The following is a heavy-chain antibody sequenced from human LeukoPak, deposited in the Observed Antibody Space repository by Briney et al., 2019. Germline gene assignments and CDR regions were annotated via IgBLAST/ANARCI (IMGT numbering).Heavy chain of an antibody. CDR2: INPSGGST. Sequence: ASVKVSCKASGYTFTSYYMHWVRQAPGQGLEWMGIINPSGGSTGYAQKFQGRVTMTRDTSTSTVYMELSSLRSEDTAVYYCARNVKPASNDNYYYYYMDVWGKGTTVTVSS. V-gene: IGHV1-46*01. CDR3: ARNVKPASNDNYYYYYMDV. J-gene: IGHJ6*03. D-gene: IGHD1-1*01. CDR1: GYTFTSYY.